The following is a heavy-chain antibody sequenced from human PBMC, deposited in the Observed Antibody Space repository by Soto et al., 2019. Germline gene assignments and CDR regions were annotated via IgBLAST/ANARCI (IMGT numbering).Heavy chain of an antibody. CDR1: GFTLSNYA. CDR2: ISSDSRYI. J-gene: IGHJ6*02. CDR3: AGIKLVDFFFINVDVYDMDV. Sequence: GGSLRLSCAASGFTLSNYAVNWVRQAPGKGLEWVSYISSDSRYIYHGDSVKGRFTISRDNARNSVYLQMNSLRDEDTAVYYCAGIKLVDFFFINVDVYDMDVWGQGTPVTVSS. D-gene: IGHD2-15*01. V-gene: IGHV3-48*02.